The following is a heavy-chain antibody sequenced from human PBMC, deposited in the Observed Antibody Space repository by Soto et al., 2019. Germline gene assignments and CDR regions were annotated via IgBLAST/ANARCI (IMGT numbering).Heavy chain of an antibody. V-gene: IGHV1-69*13. Sequence: ASVKVSCKASGGTFSSYAISWVRQAPGQGLEWMGGIIPIFGTANYAQKFQGRVTITADESTSTAYMELSSLRSEDTAVYYCARDSILAYCGGDCYYYYGMDVWGQGTTVTVSS. CDR2: IIPIFGTA. CDR3: ARDSILAYCGGDCYYYYGMDV. D-gene: IGHD2-21*02. J-gene: IGHJ6*02. CDR1: GGTFSSYA.